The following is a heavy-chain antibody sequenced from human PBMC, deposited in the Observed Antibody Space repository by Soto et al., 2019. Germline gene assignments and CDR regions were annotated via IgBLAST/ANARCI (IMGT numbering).Heavy chain of an antibody. CDR3: ARGWGYDSNDYYYAY. D-gene: IGHD3-22*01. CDR2: IIPIFGTA. CDR1: GGTFSRHA. J-gene: IGHJ4*02. Sequence: QVQLVQSGAEVRKPGSSVKVSCKASGGTFSRHAISWVRQAPGQGLEWMGGIIPIFGTANHAQKFQGRVRIIADQSTSTVHMELSSLRSEDTAMYYCARGWGYDSNDYYYAYWGQGTLVIVSS. V-gene: IGHV1-69*01.